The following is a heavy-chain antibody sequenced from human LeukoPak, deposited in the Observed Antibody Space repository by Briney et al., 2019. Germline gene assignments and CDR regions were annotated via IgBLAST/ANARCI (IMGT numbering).Heavy chain of an antibody. D-gene: IGHD2-15*01. CDR1: NGSIGGNY. CDR2: IYSSGSN. CDR3: AKGSGYWGFDS. Sequence: SETLSLTCIVSNGSIGGNYWSWIRQPPGEGLEWIGYIYSSGSNNYNPSLKSRVAISIDTSKKQLSLQVNSVTAGDTALYFCAKGSGYWGFDSWGQGTLVTVSS. J-gene: IGHJ4*02. V-gene: IGHV4-4*08.